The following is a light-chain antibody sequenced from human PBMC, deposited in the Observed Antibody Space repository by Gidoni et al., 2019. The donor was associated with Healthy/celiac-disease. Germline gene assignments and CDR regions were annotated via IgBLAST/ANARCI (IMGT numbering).Light chain of an antibody. J-gene: IGKJ2*01. CDR3: MQALQTPLYT. CDR2: LGS. CDR1: QSLLHSNGYNP. Sequence: DIVLTQSPLSLPVTPGEPASISCRSSQSLLHSNGYNPLDWYLQKPGQSPQLLIYLGSNRASGVPDRFSGSGSGTDFTLKISRVEAEDVGVYYCMQALQTPLYTFGQGTKLEIK. V-gene: IGKV2-28*01.